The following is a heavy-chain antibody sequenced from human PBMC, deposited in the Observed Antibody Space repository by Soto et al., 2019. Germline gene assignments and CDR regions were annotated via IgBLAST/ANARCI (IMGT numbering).Heavy chain of an antibody. V-gene: IGHV1-18*01. Sequence: QVQLVQSGAEVRKPGASVKVSCKTSGYTFTNYGINWVRQAPGQGLEWMGWINGYNGKTNYAQRVQARVTLTTDTSTTTAYMERRRLRSDDTAIYYCARGQDPTYSDHWGQGTLVTVSS. CDR2: INGYNGKT. J-gene: IGHJ4*02. CDR3: ARGQDPTYSDH. CDR1: GYTFTNYG. D-gene: IGHD2-15*01.